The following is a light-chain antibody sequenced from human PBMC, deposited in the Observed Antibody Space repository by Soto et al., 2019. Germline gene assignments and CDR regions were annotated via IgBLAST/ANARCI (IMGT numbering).Light chain of an antibody. CDR2: EVT. CDR3: SSYAGSNNFV. CDR1: SSDVGYYDY. Sequence: QSVLTQPPSASGFPGQSVTISCTGTSSDVGYYDYVSWYQQHPGKAPKLVIYEVTKRPSGVPDRVSASKSGNTASLTVSGLRAEDEADYYCSSYAGSNNFVFGSGTMVTVL. V-gene: IGLV2-8*01. J-gene: IGLJ1*01.